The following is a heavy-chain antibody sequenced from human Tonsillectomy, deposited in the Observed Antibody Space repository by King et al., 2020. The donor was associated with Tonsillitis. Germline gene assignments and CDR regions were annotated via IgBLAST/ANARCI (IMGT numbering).Heavy chain of an antibody. CDR1: GYTFTNFG. V-gene: IGHV1-18*01. Sequence: QLVQSGAEVKKPGASVKVSCKASGYTFTNFGISWVRQAPGQGLEWMGWISGYNGNANYAQKLQGRVTMTTDTSKRTAYMELRSLRSDDTAVYYCARDWGFSMGRGVLRYFQHWGQGTLVTVSS. D-gene: IGHD3-10*01. J-gene: IGHJ1*01. CDR2: ISGYNGNA. CDR3: ARDWGFSMGRGVLRYFQH.